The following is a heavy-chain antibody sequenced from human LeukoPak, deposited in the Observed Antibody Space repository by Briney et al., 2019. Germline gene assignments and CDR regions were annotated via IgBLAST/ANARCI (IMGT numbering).Heavy chain of an antibody. V-gene: IGHV1-69*13. CDR3: ARDDYYGSGSYYPYYYYGMDV. CDR1: GGTFSSYA. Sequence: GASVKVSCKASGGTFSSYAISWVRQAPGQGLEWMGGIIPIFGTANYAQKFQGRVTITADESTSTAYMELSSLRSEDTAVYYCARDDYYGSGSYYPYYYYGMDVWGQGTTVTVSS. J-gene: IGHJ6*02. D-gene: IGHD3-10*01. CDR2: IIPIFGTA.